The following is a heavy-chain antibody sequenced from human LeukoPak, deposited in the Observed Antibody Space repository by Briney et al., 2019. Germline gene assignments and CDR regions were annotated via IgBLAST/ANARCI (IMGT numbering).Heavy chain of an antibody. CDR2: IDTSGNT. CDR3: ARVSSSWYQDWYFDL. D-gene: IGHD6-13*01. CDR1: GGSISSYY. V-gene: IGHV4-4*07. Sequence: PSETLSLTCTVSGGSISSYYWRWIRQPAGKGLEGSGRIDTSGNTNYKPSLKSRVTMSVDTSKNQFSLKLSSVTAADTAVYYCARVSSSWYQDWYFDLWGRGTLVTVSS. J-gene: IGHJ2*01.